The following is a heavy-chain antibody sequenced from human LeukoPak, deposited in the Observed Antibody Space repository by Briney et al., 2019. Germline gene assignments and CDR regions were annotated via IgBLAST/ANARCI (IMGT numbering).Heavy chain of an antibody. CDR2: ISGTGDST. CDR1: GFTFISYA. J-gene: IGHJ5*02. D-gene: IGHD6-13*01. V-gene: IGHV3-23*01. Sequence: GGSLRLSCAASGFTFISYAMSWVRQAPGKGLEWVSAISGTGDSTYYADSVKGRFTISRDSSKNTVYLHMGNLRAEDTAVYYCAKKQGSSWFLYWFDPWGQGTLVTVSS. CDR3: AKKQGSSWFLYWFDP.